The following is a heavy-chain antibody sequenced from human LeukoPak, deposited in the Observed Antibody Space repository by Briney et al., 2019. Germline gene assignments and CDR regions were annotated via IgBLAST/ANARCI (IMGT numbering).Heavy chain of an antibody. CDR2: ISAYNGNT. D-gene: IGHD3-22*01. CDR3: ARESARLYYYDSSGYYY. CDR1: GYTFTSHG. J-gene: IGHJ4*02. Sequence: ASVKVSCKASGYTFTSHGISWVRQAPGQGLEWMGWISAYNGNTNYAQKLQGRVTMTTDTSTSTAYMELRSLRSDDTAVYYCARESARLYYYDSSGYYYWGQGTLVTVSS. V-gene: IGHV1-18*01.